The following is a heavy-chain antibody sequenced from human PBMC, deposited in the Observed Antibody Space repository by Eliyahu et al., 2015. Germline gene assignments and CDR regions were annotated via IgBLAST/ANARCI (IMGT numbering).Heavy chain of an antibody. CDR1: GVSFSGYY. Sequence: QVQLQQWGAGLLKPSETLSLTCGVSGVSFSGYYWTWIRQSPGKGLEWIGEINHSGSKDYNPSLKSRLTISVDTSKNHFSLTLSSLTAADTGIYYCARGVSTSVTTLDWYFDLWGRGTLVNVSS. V-gene: IGHV4-34*01. D-gene: IGHD4-17*01. CDR2: INHSGSK. J-gene: IGHJ2*01. CDR3: ARGVSTSVTTLDWYFDL.